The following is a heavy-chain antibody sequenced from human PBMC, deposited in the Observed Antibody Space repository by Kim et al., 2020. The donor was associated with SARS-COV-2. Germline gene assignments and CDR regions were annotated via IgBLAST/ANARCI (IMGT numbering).Heavy chain of an antibody. J-gene: IGHJ4*02. D-gene: IGHD6-25*01. V-gene: IGHV3-64D*06. CDR3: VRHTWRYSSGWTDY. Sequence: AASVQGRFPISRDNSKNTLYLQMSGLSSEDPAVYYCVRHTWRYSSGWTDYWGQGTLVTVSS.